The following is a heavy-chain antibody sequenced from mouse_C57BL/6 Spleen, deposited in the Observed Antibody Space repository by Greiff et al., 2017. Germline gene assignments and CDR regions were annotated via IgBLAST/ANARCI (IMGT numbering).Heavy chain of an antibody. Sequence: EVMLVESGGGLVQPGGSMKLSCAASGFTFSDAWMDWVSQSPVQGLEWVAEIRNKANNHATYYAVSVQGRFTISRDDSKSSVYLQMTSVTAEDSGINYCTRTGYDSWFAYWGQGTLVTVAA. J-gene: IGHJ3*01. V-gene: IGHV6-6*01. CDR2: IRNKANNHAT. D-gene: IGHD2-2*01. CDR1: GFTFSDAW. CDR3: TRTGYDSWFAY.